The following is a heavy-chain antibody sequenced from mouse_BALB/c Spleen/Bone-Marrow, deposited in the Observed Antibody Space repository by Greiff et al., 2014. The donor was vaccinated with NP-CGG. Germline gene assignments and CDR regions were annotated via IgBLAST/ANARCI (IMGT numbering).Heavy chain of an antibody. D-gene: IGHD4-1*01. V-gene: IGHV3-1*02. J-gene: IGHJ4*01. CDR2: IHYSGTT. Sequence: VQLKQSGLDSANSSQSFSLTCTVTGYSITSDYSWHWSRQFPGNKLEWMGYIHYSGTTVYNPSLKSRISITRDTSNNQFFLQLNSVTTEDTATYYYTRFAGTPYTIDYWGQGTSVTVSS. CDR3: TRFAGTPYTIDY. CDR1: GYSITSDYS.